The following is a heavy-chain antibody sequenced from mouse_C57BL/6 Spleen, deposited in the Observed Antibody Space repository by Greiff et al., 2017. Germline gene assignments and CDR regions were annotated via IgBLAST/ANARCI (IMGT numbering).Heavy chain of an antibody. V-gene: IGHV1-53*01. CDR3: ARSDYYGSKWFAY. D-gene: IGHD1-1*01. CDR1: GYTFTSYW. Sequence: QVQLQQPGTELVKPGASVKLSCKASGYTFTSYWMHWVKQRPGQGLEWIGNINPSNGGPNYNEKFKSKATLTVDKSSSTAYMQLSSLTSEDSAVYYCARSDYYGSKWFAYWGQGTLVTVSA. CDR2: INPSNGGP. J-gene: IGHJ3*01.